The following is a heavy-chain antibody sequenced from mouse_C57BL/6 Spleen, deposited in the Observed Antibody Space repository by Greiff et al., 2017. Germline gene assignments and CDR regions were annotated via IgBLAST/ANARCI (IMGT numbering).Heavy chain of an antibody. CDR1: GYTFTSYW. D-gene: IGHD1-1*01. V-gene: IGHV1-55*01. CDR2: IYPGSGST. CDR3: AREDYGSPAWFAY. Sequence: QVHVKQPGAELVKPGASVKMSCKASGYTFTSYWITWVKQRPGQGLEWIGDIYPGSGSTNYNEKFKSKATLTVDTSSSTAYMQLSSLTSEDSAVYYCAREDYGSPAWFAYWGQGTLVTVSA. J-gene: IGHJ3*01.